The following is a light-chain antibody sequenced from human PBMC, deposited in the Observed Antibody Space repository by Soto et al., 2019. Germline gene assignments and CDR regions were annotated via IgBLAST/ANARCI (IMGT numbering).Light chain of an antibody. Sequence: QSSLTQPASVSGSPGQSITISCTGASSDFGSYNLVSWYQQHPGKAPKLMIYEDSKRPSGVSNRFSGSKSGNTASLTISGLQAEDDADYDCCSYAGSSTYVFGTGTKVTV. V-gene: IGLV2-23*01. CDR1: SSDFGSYNL. CDR2: EDS. CDR3: CSYAGSSTYV. J-gene: IGLJ1*01.